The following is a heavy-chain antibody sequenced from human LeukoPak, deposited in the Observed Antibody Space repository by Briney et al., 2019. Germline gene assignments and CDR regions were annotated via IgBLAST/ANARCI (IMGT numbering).Heavy chain of an antibody. CDR1: GYTFTSYG. V-gene: IGHV1-18*01. J-gene: IGHJ4*02. Sequence: ASVKVSCKASGYTFTSYGISWVRQAPGQGLEWMGWISAYNGNTNYAQKLQGRVTMTTDTSTSTAYMELRSLRSDDTAVYYCARVSASYYYGSGSSYYFDYWGQGTLVTVSS. CDR3: ARVSASYYYGSGSSYYFDY. D-gene: IGHD3-10*01. CDR2: ISAYNGNT.